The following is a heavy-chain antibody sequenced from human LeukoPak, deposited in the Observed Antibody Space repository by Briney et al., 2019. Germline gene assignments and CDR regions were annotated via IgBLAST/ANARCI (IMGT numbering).Heavy chain of an antibody. D-gene: IGHD4-17*01. CDR3: ARDLVTVTKGFDI. J-gene: IGHJ3*02. Sequence: SETLSLTCTVSGGSIRSYFWSWLRQPPGKGLEWIGYIWDTEITDYNPSLKSRVTISLDTSKNQFSLKLSSVTAADTAVYYCARDLVTVTKGFDIWGHGTMVSVSS. V-gene: IGHV4-59*01. CDR2: IWDTEIT. CDR1: GGSIRSYF.